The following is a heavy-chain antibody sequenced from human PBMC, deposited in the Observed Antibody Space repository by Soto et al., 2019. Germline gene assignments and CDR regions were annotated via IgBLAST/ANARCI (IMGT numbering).Heavy chain of an antibody. CDR2: TYYRSKWYI. V-gene: IGHV6-1*01. Sequence: PSQTLSLTCDISGDSVSSNSAAWNWIRQTPSRGLEWLGRTYYRSKWYINYAVSVKSRITVNPDTSKNQFSLQLNSVTPEDTAVFYCVRWSWDYVTGHYHKDVWGKGTTVTVS. D-gene: IGHD4-17*01. J-gene: IGHJ6*03. CDR3: VRWSWDYVTGHYHKDV. CDR1: GDSVSSNSAA.